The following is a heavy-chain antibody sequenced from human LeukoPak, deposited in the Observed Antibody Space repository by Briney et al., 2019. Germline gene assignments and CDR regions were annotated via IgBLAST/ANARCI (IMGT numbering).Heavy chain of an antibody. D-gene: IGHD4-17*01. V-gene: IGHV3-53*01. J-gene: IGHJ4*02. Sequence: GGSLRLSCAASGFTFSDYHMSWIRQAPGKGLEWVSFIYSGGNTHYSDSVKGRFTISRDNSKNTLYLQMNSLRAEDTAVYYCARRAGEYSHPYDYWGQGTLVTVSS. CDR2: IYSGGNT. CDR3: ARRAGEYSHPYDY. CDR1: GFTFSDYH.